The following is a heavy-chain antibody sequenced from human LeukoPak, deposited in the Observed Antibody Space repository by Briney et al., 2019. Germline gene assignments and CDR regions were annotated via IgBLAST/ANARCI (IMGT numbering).Heavy chain of an antibody. CDR3: ARENEFGSGMDV. CDR2: IYSEGNT. D-gene: IGHD3-10*01. V-gene: IGHV3-53*01. CDR1: GFTITSNS. J-gene: IGHJ6*02. Sequence: PGGSLGLSCAASGFTITSNSMNWVRRAPGKGLQWVSVIYSEGNTYYADSVKGRFTISRDKSRNTLYLQMNNLRAEDTALYYCARENEFGSGMDVWGQGTTVTVSS.